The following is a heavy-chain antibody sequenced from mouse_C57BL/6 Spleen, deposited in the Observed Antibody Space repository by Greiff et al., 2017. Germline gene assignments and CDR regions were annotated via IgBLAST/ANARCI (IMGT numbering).Heavy chain of an antibody. CDR1: GYTFTSYG. Sequence: QVQLKESGAELARPGASVKLSCKASGYTFTSYGISWVKQRTGQGLEWIGEIYPRSGNTYYNEKFKGKATLTADKSSSTAYMELRSLTSEDSAVYFCARVYGSSYELDYWGQGTTLTVSS. J-gene: IGHJ2*01. CDR2: IYPRSGNT. CDR3: ARVYGSSYELDY. D-gene: IGHD1-1*01. V-gene: IGHV1-81*01.